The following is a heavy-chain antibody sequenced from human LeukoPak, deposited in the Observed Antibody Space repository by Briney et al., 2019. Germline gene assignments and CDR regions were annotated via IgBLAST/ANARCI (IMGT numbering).Heavy chain of an antibody. D-gene: IGHD2-21*02. V-gene: IGHV4-34*01. CDR3: ASFSVVVTASHLAY. J-gene: IGHJ4*02. Sequence: SETLSLTCAVYGGSFSGYYWGWIRQPPGKGLEWIGEINHSGSTNYNPSLKSRVTISVDTSKNQFSLKLSSVTAADTAVYYCASFSVVVTASHLAYWGQGTLVTVSS. CDR2: INHSGST. CDR1: GGSFSGYY.